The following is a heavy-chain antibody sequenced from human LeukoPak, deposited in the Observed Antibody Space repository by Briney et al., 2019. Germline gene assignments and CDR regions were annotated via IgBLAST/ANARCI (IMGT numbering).Heavy chain of an antibody. CDR2: ISYDGSNK. J-gene: IGHJ4*02. CDR3: ARGVVVIAIPGYYFDY. V-gene: IGHV3-30-3*01. CDR1: GFTFSSYA. D-gene: IGHD2-21*01. Sequence: GGSLRLSCAASGFTFSSYAMHWVRQAPGKGLEWVAVISYDGSNKYYADSVKGRFTISRDNSKNTLYLQMNSLRAEDTAVYYCARGVVVIAIPGYYFDYWGQGTLVTVSS.